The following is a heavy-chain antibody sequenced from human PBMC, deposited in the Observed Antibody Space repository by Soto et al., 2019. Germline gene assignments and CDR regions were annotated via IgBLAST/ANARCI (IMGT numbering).Heavy chain of an antibody. V-gene: IGHV4-30-4*01. J-gene: IGHJ5*02. Sequence: PSETLSLTCTVSGDSISSGDYYWSWIRQPPGKGLEWIGYIYYSGSAYYNPSLGSRVSISVDTSKNQFSLKLRSVTAADTAVYYCARDKYNPRNWLDPWGQGTLVTVYS. CDR1: GDSISSGDYY. CDR3: ARDKYNPRNWLDP. CDR2: IYYSGSA. D-gene: IGHD1-1*01.